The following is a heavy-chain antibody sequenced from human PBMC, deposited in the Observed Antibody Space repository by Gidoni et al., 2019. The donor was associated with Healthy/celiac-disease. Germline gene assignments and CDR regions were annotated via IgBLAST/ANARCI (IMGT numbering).Heavy chain of an antibody. V-gene: IGHV3-30*18. D-gene: IGHD5-18*01. CDR2: ISYDGDNK. CDR1: GFTFSSYG. Sequence: QVQLVESGGGVVQPGRSLSLSCAASGFTFSSYGMHWVRQAPGRGLEWVAVISYDGDNKYYADSVKGRFTISRDNSKNTLSLQMNSLRAEDTAVYYCAKERVDDVETAMASDYWGQGTLVTVSS. J-gene: IGHJ4*02. CDR3: AKERVDDVETAMASDY.